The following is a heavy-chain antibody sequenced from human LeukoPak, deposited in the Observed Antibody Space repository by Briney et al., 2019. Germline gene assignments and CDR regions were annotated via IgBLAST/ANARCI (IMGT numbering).Heavy chain of an antibody. D-gene: IGHD3-16*02. CDR2: IRSKANSYAT. J-gene: IGHJ5*02. V-gene: IGHV3-73*01. CDR1: GYTFSCSA. CDR3: TRHYRLGNWFDP. Sequence: GGYVKLSCAASGYTFSCSAMPWVRQASGKGLEWVGRIRSKANSYATAYAASVKGRFTISRHDSKNTAYLQMNSLKTEDAAVYYCTRHYRLGNWFDPWGQGTLVTVSS.